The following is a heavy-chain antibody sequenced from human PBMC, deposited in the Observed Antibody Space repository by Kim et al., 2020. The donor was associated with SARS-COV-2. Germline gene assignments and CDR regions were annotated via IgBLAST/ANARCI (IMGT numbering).Heavy chain of an antibody. Sequence: SETLSLTCTVSGGSISSSSYYWGWIRQPPGKGLEWIGSIYYSGSTYYNPSLKSRVTISVDTSKNQFSLKLSSVTAADTAVYYCARLGPMPLFDYWGQGTLVTVSS. CDR3: ARLGPMPLFDY. J-gene: IGHJ4*02. V-gene: IGHV4-39*01. CDR2: IYYSGST. CDR1: GGSISSSSYY. D-gene: IGHD2-2*01.